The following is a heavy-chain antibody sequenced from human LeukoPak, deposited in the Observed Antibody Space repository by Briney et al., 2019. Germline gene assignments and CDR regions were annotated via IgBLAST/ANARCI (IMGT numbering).Heavy chain of an antibody. J-gene: IGHJ4*02. D-gene: IGHD6-6*01. Sequence: GGSLRLSCAASGFTFSTYWMSWFRQTPGKGLEWVAKIRGDGGEKDHVASVKGRFTISRDNAKNSLYLQMNSLRVEDTAIYYCARGGAARPDFWGQGTLVTVSS. CDR3: ARGGAARPDF. V-gene: IGHV3-7*01. CDR1: GFTFSTYW. CDR2: IRGDGGEK.